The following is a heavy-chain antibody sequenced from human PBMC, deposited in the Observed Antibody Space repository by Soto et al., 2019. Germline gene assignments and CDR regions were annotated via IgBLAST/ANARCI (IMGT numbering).Heavy chain of an antibody. D-gene: IGHD1-26*01. CDR3: AKDAVPYNGKWDWFDS. V-gene: IGHV3-23*01. Sequence: DVQLLESGGGLVQPGGSLTLSCTASRFTFSDYAMSWVRQAPGKGLEWVSAIGCGGTDTHDAVSVKGRFTISRDNSKNTRYLQMNILRDEDTAVYYCAKDAVPYNGKWDWFDSWGQGALVTVSS. J-gene: IGHJ5*01. CDR2: IGCGGTDT. CDR1: RFTFSDYA.